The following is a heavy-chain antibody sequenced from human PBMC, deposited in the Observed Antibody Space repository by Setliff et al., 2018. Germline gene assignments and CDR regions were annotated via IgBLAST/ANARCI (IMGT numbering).Heavy chain of an antibody. CDR2: ITHRRVT. CDR1: GDSISIGAYF. V-gene: IGHV4-31*03. Sequence: PSETLSLTCSVSGDSISIGAYFWSWIRHRPGEGLEWIGEITHRRVTTYNPSLQSRAAISLDTSKRRFSLKLGSVSAADTAVYYCARGRDVFPVPPYMDVWAEGTTVTVSS. J-gene: IGHJ6*03. D-gene: IGHD3-10*02. CDR3: ARGRDVFPVPPYMDV.